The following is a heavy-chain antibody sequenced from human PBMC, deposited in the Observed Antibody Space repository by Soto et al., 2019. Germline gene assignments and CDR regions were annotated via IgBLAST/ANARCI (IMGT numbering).Heavy chain of an antibody. D-gene: IGHD6-19*01. V-gene: IGHV3-7*03. J-gene: IGHJ4*02. CDR1: GFTFNSYW. Sequence: PGGSLRLSCVTSGFTFNSYWMSWVRQTPGQGLERVARINHDGSDKNYVDSVKGRFTISRDNAKNSLFLQMNSLRADDTAVYYCTTLSWDASDWHWGLGALVTVSS. CDR3: TTLSWDASDWH. CDR2: INHDGSDK.